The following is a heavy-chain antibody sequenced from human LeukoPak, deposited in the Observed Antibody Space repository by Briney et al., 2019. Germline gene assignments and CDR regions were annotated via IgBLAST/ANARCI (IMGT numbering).Heavy chain of an antibody. J-gene: IGHJ4*02. CDR1: GFTFSSYA. Sequence: GRSLRLSCAASGFTFSSYATHWVRQAPGKGLEWVAVISYDGSNKYYADSVKGRFTISRDNSKNTLYLQMNSLRAEDTAVYYCARDFPPYYDFWSGYYDYWGQGTLVTVSS. CDR3: ARDFPPYYDFWSGYYDY. V-gene: IGHV3-30*04. D-gene: IGHD3-3*01. CDR2: ISYDGSNK.